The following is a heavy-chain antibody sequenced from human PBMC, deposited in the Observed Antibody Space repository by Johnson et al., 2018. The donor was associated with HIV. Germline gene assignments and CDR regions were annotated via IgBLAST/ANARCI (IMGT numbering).Heavy chain of an antibody. Sequence: VQLVESGGGLVKPGGSLRLSCAASGFTFSNAWMSWVRQAPGKGLEWVGRIKSKTDGGTTDYAAPVKGRFTISRDDSKNTLYLQMNSLRAEDTAVYYCASLVGDTYLNAFDIWGQGTMVTVSS. D-gene: IGHD1-26*01. J-gene: IGHJ3*02. CDR1: GFTFSNAW. CDR2: IKSKTDGGTT. CDR3: ASLVGDTYLNAFDI. V-gene: IGHV3-15*01.